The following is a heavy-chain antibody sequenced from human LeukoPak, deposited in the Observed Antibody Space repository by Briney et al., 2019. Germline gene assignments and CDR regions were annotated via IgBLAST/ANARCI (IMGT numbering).Heavy chain of an antibody. V-gene: IGHV5-51*01. CDR2: IYPDDSDA. D-gene: IGHD3-22*01. CDR1: GYRFNAYW. Sequence: GESLKISCKGSGYRFNAYWIAWVRQMPGKGLEWMGIIYPDDSDARYSPSFQGQVTISADKSVRTAYLQWSSLKASDTAMYYCARPNITSYYDSRGYDAFDVWGQGTMVTVSS. CDR3: ARPNITSYYDSRGYDAFDV. J-gene: IGHJ3*01.